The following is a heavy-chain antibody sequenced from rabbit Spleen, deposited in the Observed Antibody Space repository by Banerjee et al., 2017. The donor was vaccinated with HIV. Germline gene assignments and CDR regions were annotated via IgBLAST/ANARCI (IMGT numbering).Heavy chain of an antibody. D-gene: IGHD6-1*01. Sequence: QEQLEESGGDLVKPEGSLTLTCTASGFSFSGSYWICWVRQAPGKGLEWISCIAGSSSGFTYSATWASGRFTISKTSSTTVTLQMTSLSVADTATYFCARGGRSYSLWGQGTLVTVS. CDR2: IAGSSSGFT. CDR3: ARGGRSYSL. J-gene: IGHJ3*01. CDR1: GFSFSGSYW. V-gene: IGHV1S45*01.